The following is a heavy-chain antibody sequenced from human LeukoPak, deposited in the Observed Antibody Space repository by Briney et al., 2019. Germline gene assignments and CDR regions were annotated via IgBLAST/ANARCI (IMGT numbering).Heavy chain of an antibody. CDR1: GGSFSGYY. V-gene: IGHV4-34*01. CDR3: ARGKSRTGYNYYYYCYGMDV. J-gene: IGHJ6*02. CDR2: INHSGST. D-gene: IGHD5-24*01. Sequence: SETLSLTCAVYGGSFSGYYWSWIRQPPGKGLEWIGEINHSGSTNYNPSLKSRVTISVDTSKNQFSLKLSSVTAADTAVYYCARGKSRTGYNYYYYCYGMDVWGQGTTVTVSS.